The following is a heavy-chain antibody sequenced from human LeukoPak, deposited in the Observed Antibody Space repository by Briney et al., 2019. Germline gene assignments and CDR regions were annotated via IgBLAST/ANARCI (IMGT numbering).Heavy chain of an antibody. Sequence: GGSLRLSCVASGFTFSGYAMSWVRPAPGKGLEWVSTISGRGGSTYYAGSVKGRFTISRDTSKNAVYLQMNSLRAEDTAVYYCAKAGGRGSGSYWWSFDYWGQGTLVTVSS. CDR1: GFTFSGYA. D-gene: IGHD3-10*01. V-gene: IGHV3-23*01. CDR2: ISGRGGST. J-gene: IGHJ4*02. CDR3: AKAGGRGSGSYWWSFDY.